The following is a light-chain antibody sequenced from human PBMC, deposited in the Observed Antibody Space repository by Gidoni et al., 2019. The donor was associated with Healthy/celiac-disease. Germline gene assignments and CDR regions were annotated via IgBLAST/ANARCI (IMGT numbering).Light chain of an antibody. J-gene: IGKJ4*01. Sequence: EIVLTQSPATLSLSPGERATLSCRASQSVSKDSTYSLSSTLTLNKADYEKHKVYACEVTTQGLSSPVTKGLDRGSCWGSKTPHLLLSSSLEPEDFAVYYCQQRSNWPLTFGGGTKVEIK. CDR3: QQRSNWPLT. CDR1: QSVSKD. V-gene: IGKV3-11*01. CDR2: ACEVT.